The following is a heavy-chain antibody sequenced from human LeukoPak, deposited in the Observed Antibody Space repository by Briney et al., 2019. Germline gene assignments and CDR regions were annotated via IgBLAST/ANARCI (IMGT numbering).Heavy chain of an antibody. V-gene: IGHV4-59*08. CDR2: IYCSGST. J-gene: IGHJ6*02. CDR3: SRHFGEDGSESSSVYSYPMDV. Sequence: SETLSLTCAISGGSISSYYWSWIRQPPGKGLEWIWNIYCSGSTNYNPSLTSRVTIAVDTSKNQFSLKLNSGPGAAAATYYYSRHFGEDGSESSSVYSYPMDVWGQGTTVTVSS. D-gene: IGHD3-10*01. CDR1: GGSISSYY.